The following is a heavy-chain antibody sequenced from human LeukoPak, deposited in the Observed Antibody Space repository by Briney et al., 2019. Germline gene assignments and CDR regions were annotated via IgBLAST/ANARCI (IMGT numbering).Heavy chain of an antibody. Sequence: ASVTVSCTASIYTFTSYYMHWVRQAPGQGLEWMGIVNPSGGSTNYAQKFQGRVTMTRDTSTSTVYMELNNSRSEDTAVYYCARDRWYPNTLIDYWGQGTLVTVSS. V-gene: IGHV1-46*01. CDR2: VNPSGGST. CDR3: ARDRWYPNTLIDY. CDR1: IYTFTSYY. D-gene: IGHD6-13*01. J-gene: IGHJ4*02.